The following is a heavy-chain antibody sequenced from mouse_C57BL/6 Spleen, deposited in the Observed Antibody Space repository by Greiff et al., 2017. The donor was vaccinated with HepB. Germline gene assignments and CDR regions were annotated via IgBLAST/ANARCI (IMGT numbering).Heavy chain of an antibody. CDR1: GYAFSSSW. CDR2: IYPGDGDT. V-gene: IGHV1-82*01. J-gene: IGHJ2*01. CDR3: ASGGTVVEDY. Sequence: QVQLQQSGPELVKPGASVKISCKASGYAFSSSWMNWVKQRPGKGLEWIGRIYPGDGDTNYNGKFKGKATLTADKSSSTAYMQLSSLTSEDSAVYFCASGGTVVEDYWGQGTTLTVSS. D-gene: IGHD1-1*01.